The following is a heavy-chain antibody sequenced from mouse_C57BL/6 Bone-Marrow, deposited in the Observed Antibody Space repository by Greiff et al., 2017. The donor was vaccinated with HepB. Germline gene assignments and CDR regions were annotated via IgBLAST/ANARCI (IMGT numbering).Heavy chain of an antibody. J-gene: IGHJ3*01. CDR2: IYPGSGST. CDR1: GYTFTSYW. Sequence: VQLQQPGAELVKPGASVKMSCKASGYTFTSYWITWVKQRPGQGLEWIGDIYPGSGSTNYNEKFKSKATLTVDTSSSTAYMQLSSLTSEDSAVYYCARGQLRLRAWFAYWGQGTLVTVSA. CDR3: ARGQLRLRAWFAY. D-gene: IGHD3-2*02. V-gene: IGHV1-55*01.